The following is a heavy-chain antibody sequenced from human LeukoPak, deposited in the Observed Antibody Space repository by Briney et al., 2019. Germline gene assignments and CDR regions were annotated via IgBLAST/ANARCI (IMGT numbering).Heavy chain of an antibody. D-gene: IGHD6-13*01. CDR2: IWYDGSNK. J-gene: IGHJ3*02. V-gene: IGHV3-33*01. Sequence: GRSLRLSCAASGFTFSSYDMHWVRQAPGKGLEWVAVIWYDGSNKYYADSVKGRFTISRDNSKNTLYLQMNSLRAEDTAVYYCTRPTAHGIAAAGSDAFDIRGQGTMVTVSS. CDR1: GFTFSSYD. CDR3: TRPTAHGIAAAGSDAFDI.